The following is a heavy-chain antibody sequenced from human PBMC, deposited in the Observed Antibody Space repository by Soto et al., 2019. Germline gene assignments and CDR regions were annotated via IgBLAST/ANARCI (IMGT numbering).Heavy chain of an antibody. Sequence: GGSLRLSCAASGFTFSEYYMSWIRQAPGKWLEWVSSISGSSSSRKYADSVRGRFTISRDYAKNSLYLQMNSLRVEDTALYFCARGPRRDGYKDFYSWGQGXLVTGSS. V-gene: IGHV3-11*06. CDR2: ISGSSSSR. CDR3: ARGPRRDGYKDFYS. J-gene: IGHJ4*02. D-gene: IGHD1-1*01. CDR1: GFTFSEYY.